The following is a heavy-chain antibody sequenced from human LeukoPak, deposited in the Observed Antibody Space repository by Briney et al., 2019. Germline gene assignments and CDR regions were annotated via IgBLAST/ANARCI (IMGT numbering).Heavy chain of an antibody. J-gene: IGHJ4*02. CDR1: GGSISSYY. CDR3: ARDVAAAGTEGLGY. D-gene: IGHD6-13*01. V-gene: IGHV4-59*01. Sequence: SETLSLTCTVSGGSISSYYWSWIRQPPGKGLEWIGYIYYSGSTNYNPSLESRVTISVDTSKNQFSLKLSSVTAADTAVYYCARDVAAAGTEGLGYWGQGTLVTVSS. CDR2: IYYSGST.